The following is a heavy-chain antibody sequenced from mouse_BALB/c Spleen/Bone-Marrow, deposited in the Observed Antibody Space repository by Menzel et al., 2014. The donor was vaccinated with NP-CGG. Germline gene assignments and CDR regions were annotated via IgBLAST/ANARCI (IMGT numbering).Heavy chain of an antibody. V-gene: IGHV5-6-3*01. CDR1: GFTFSSYG. CDR3: ARGNYGNYVDYFDY. J-gene: IGHJ2*01. Sequence: EVQVVESGGGLVQPGGSLKLSCAASGFTFSSYGMSCVRQTPDKRLELVASINSNGGSTYYPDSVKGPFTISRDNAKNTLSLQMSSLKSEGTAMYYCARGNYGNYVDYFDYWGQGTTLTVSS. CDR2: INSNGGST. D-gene: IGHD2-1*01.